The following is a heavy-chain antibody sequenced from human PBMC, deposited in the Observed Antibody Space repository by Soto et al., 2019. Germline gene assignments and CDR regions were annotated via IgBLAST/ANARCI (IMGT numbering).Heavy chain of an antibody. J-gene: IGHJ6*02. CDR1: GFTFSNYG. CDR3: AKGEWDSVLIASPFKGGGLDV. Sequence: QVQLVESGGGVVQPGRSLRLSCAASGFTFSNYGMHWVRQAPGKGLEWVAVISYDGENKYHADSVRGRFSISRDNSKNTRQLQMNRLRAEDKAVYSCAKGEWDSVLIASPFKGGGLDVWCQGTTVTVSS. V-gene: IGHV3-30*18. CDR2: ISYDGENK. D-gene: IGHD2-8*01.